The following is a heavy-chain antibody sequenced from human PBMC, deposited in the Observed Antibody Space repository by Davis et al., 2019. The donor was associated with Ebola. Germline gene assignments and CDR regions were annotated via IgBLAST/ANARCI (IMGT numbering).Heavy chain of an antibody. CDR1: GGSFSGYY. D-gene: IGHD6-13*01. V-gene: IGHV4-34*01. CDR3: ARYAGTSQPGDYFDY. Sequence: MPSETLPLTCAVYGGSFSGYYWSWIRQPPGKGLEWIGEINHSGFTNYNPSLKSRVTISVDTSKNQFSLKLSSVTAADTAVYYCARYAGTSQPGDYFDYWGQGTLVTVSS. J-gene: IGHJ4*02. CDR2: INHSGFT.